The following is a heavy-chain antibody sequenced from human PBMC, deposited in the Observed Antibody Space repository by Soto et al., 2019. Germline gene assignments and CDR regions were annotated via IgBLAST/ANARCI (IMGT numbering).Heavy chain of an antibody. J-gene: IGHJ4*02. V-gene: IGHV4-31*03. D-gene: IGHD6-6*01. CDR1: SGSISSGGYY. Sequence: SETLSLTCTVSSGSISSGGYYWSWIRQHPGKGLEWIGYIYHSGSTYYNPSLKSRVTISVDTSKNQFSLKVSSVTAADTAVYYCSRGTGIAARPVDFDYWGQGTLVTVSS. CDR2: IYHSGST. CDR3: SRGTGIAARPVDFDY.